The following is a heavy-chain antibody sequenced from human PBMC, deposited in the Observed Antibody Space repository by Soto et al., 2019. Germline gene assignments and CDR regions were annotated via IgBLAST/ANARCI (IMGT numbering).Heavy chain of an antibody. D-gene: IGHD3-22*01. CDR1: GGTFSSYA. CDR3: ARPERYYYDSSGYYDAFDI. J-gene: IGHJ3*02. CDR2: IIPIFGTA. V-gene: IGHV1-69*13. Sequence: ASVKVSCKASGGTFSSYAISWVRQAPGQGLEWMGGIIPIFGTANYAQKFQGRVTITADESTSTAYMELSSLRSEDTAVYYCARPERYYYDSSGYYDAFDIWGQGTMVTVSS.